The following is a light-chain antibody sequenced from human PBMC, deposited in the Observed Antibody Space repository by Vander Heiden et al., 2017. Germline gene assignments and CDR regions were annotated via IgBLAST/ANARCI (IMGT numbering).Light chain of an antibody. Sequence: QAVLTQPSSLSASPGASASLTCTLRSGINVGTYRIYWYQQKPGSPPQFLLKYRSDSVKQQGSGVPSRFSGSKDASANAGILLISGLQSEDEADYYCMIRHSSAWVFGGGTKLTVL. J-gene: IGLJ3*02. V-gene: IGLV5-45*03. CDR2: YRSDSVK. CDR3: MIRHSSAWV. CDR1: SGINVGTYR.